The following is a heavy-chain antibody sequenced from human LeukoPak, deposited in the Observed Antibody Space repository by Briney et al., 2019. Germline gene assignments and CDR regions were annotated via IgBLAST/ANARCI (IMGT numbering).Heavy chain of an antibody. D-gene: IGHD1-1*01. V-gene: IGHV3-74*01. J-gene: IGHJ4*02. CDR1: GFTFSSNW. CDR2: INTDGSST. CDR3: AKDRVWNSFDS. Sequence: PGGSLRLSCAASGFTFSSNWMNWVRQAPGKGLVWVSRINTDGSSTAYAESVKGRFTISRDNAKNTLYLQMNSLKNEDTAVYYCAKDRVWNSFDSWGQGTLVAASS.